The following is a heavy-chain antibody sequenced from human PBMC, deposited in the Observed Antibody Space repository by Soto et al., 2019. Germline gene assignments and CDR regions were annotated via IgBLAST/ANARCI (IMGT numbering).Heavy chain of an antibody. D-gene: IGHD6-6*01. CDR2: ISSSSSNI. V-gene: IGHV3-21*01. Sequence: EVQLVESGGGLVKPGGSLRLSCAASGFTFSSYSMKCVRQAPGKGLEWVSSISSSSSNIYYADSVKGRFTISRDNAKNSLYLQMNSVRAEDTAVYYCARDGGSIAARHGTYYYYGMDVWGQGTTVTVSS. J-gene: IGHJ6*02. CDR3: ARDGGSIAARHGTYYYYGMDV. CDR1: GFTFSSYS.